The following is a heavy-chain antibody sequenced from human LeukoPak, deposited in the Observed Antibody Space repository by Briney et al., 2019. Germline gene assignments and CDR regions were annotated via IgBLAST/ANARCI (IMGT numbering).Heavy chain of an antibody. CDR1: GGSISSSSCY. J-gene: IGHJ4*02. Sequence: PSETLSLTCTVSGGSISSSSCYWGWIRQPPGKGLEWVGTIYYSGSTYYNPSLKSRVTISVDTSKNQFSLKLSSVTAADTAVYYCARNRARYSSSWNVFDYWGQGSLVTVSS. V-gene: IGHV4-39*01. D-gene: IGHD6-13*01. CDR3: ARNRARYSSSWNVFDY. CDR2: IYYSGST.